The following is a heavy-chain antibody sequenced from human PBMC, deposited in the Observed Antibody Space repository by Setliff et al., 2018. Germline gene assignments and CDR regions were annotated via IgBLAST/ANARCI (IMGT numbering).Heavy chain of an antibody. J-gene: IGHJ6*03. CDR3: ARSRGYKHDSSGYYYDHYYYYYMDV. Sequence: SETLSLTCTVSGGSISSYYWSWIRQPPGKGLEWIGYVYTSGSTNYNPSLKSRVTISVDTSKNQFSLKLSSVTAADTDVYYCARSRGYKHDSSGYYYDHYYYYYMDVWGKGTPVTVSS. CDR2: VYTSGST. D-gene: IGHD3-22*01. V-gene: IGHV4-4*08. CDR1: GGSISSYY.